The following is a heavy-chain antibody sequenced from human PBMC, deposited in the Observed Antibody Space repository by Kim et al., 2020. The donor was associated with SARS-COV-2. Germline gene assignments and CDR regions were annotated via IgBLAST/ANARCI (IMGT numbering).Heavy chain of an antibody. V-gene: IGHV4-34*01. D-gene: IGHD2-15*01. J-gene: IGHJ4*02. CDR1: GGSFSGYY. CDR2: INHSGST. CDR3: ARRGGMVANDY. Sequence: SETLSLTCAVYGGSFSGYYWSWIRQPPGKGLEWIGEINHSGSTNYNPSIKSRVTISVDTSKNQFSLKLSSVTAADTAVYYCARRGGMVANDYWGQGTLVTVSS.